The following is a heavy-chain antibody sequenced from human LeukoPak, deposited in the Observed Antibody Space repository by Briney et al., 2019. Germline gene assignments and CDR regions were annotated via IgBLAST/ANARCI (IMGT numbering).Heavy chain of an antibody. V-gene: IGHV3-33*01. CDR2: IWSDGSNK. Sequence: GGSLRLSCATSGFTFSGYGMHWVRQAPGKGLEWVTVIWSDGSNKYYADSVKGRFTISRDNAKNSLYLQMNSLGAEDTAVYYCVRDLFGRDRRPFDCWGQGTLVTVSS. J-gene: IGHJ4*02. CDR3: VRDLFGRDRRPFDC. D-gene: IGHD3-16*01. CDR1: GFTFSGYG.